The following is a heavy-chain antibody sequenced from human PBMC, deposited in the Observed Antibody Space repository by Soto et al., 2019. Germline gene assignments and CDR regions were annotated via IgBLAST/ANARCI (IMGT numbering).Heavy chain of an antibody. CDR2: IHYGEST. J-gene: IGHJ4*02. Sequence: QPQLQESGPGLVNPSETLSLTCTVSGVSMSNNNDYWGWIRQPPGKGLEWIGSIHYGESTNYNPSLKSRVTISVDTSKKQFSLKLSSVTAADTAMYYCARQVSWWVGAFNWGQGTLVTVSS. CDR3: ARQVSWWVGAFN. D-gene: IGHD1-26*01. V-gene: IGHV4-39*01. CDR1: GVSMSNNNDY.